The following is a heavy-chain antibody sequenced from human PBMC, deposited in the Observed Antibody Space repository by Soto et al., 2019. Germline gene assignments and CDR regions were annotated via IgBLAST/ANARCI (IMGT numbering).Heavy chain of an antibody. V-gene: IGHV3-73*02. CDR2: IRSKANSYAT. J-gene: IGHJ4*02. CDR3: TRGIGVYYYDSSGPTDY. CDR1: GFTFSGSA. D-gene: IGHD3-22*01. Sequence: EVQLVESGGGLVQPGGSLKLSCAASGFTFSGSAMHWVRQASGKGLEWVGRIRSKANSYATAYAASVKGRFTIPRDDSKNTAYLQMNSLKTEDTAVYYCTRGIGVYYYDSSGPTDYWGQGTLVTVSS.